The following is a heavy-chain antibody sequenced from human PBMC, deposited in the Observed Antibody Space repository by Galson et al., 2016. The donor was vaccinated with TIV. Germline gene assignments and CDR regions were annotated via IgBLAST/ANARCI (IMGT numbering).Heavy chain of an antibody. J-gene: IGHJ6*02. CDR3: ARQAGRGYGMDV. CDR1: GYPFSSWY. V-gene: IGHV5-51*01. D-gene: IGHD3-3*01. Sequence: QSGAEVTKPGEALKLSCKGSGYPFSSWYIAWVRQKPGKGLEWMGKIYPDDSETTYSPSFQGQVTPSVDKSTRTAYLQWRSLKASDTAMYYCARQAGRGYGMDVWGHGTTVIVSS. CDR2: IYPDDSET.